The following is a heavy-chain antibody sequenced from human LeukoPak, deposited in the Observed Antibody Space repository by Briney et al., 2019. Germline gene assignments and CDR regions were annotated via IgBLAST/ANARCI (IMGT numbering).Heavy chain of an antibody. D-gene: IGHD3-9*01. CDR1: GYTFTSYG. Sequence: ASVKVSCKASGYTFTSYGISWVRQAPGQGLEWMGWISAYNGNTNYAQKLQGRVTMTTDTSTSTAYMELRSLRSDDTAVYYCARDRMERGILTGYRLYYFDYWGQGTLVTVSS. V-gene: IGHV1-18*01. CDR2: ISAYNGNT. CDR3: ARDRMERGILTGYRLYYFDY. J-gene: IGHJ4*02.